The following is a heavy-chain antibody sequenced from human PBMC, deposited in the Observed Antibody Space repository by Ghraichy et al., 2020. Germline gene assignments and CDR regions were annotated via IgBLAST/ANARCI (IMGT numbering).Heavy chain of an antibody. Sequence: ASVKVSCKASGYTFTSYGISWVRQAPGQGLEWMGWISAYNGNTNYAQKLQGRVTMTTDTSTSTAYMELRSLRSDDTAVYYCAREVPITGKTAFDYWGQGTLVTVSS. V-gene: IGHV1-18*01. CDR1: GYTFTSYG. CDR2: ISAYNGNT. J-gene: IGHJ4*02. D-gene: IGHD1-20*01. CDR3: AREVPITGKTAFDY.